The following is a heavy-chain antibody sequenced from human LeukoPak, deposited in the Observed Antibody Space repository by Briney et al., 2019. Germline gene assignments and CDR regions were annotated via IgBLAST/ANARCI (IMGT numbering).Heavy chain of an antibody. CDR3: AKDVSWSSSSAGDY. D-gene: IGHD6-6*01. CDR1: GFTFSSYN. CDR2: INNGGDTT. V-gene: IGHV3-NL1*01. Sequence: PGGSLRLSCAASGFTFSSYNMNWVRQAPGKGLEWVSVINNGGDTTYYADSVKGRFTISRDNSKNTLYLQMNSLRAEDTAVYYCAKDVSWSSSSAGDYWGQGTLVTVSS. J-gene: IGHJ4*02.